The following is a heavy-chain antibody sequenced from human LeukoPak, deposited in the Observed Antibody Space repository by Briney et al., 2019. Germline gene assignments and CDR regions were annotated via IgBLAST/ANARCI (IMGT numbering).Heavy chain of an antibody. CDR3: ARLPTGYPNWFDT. CDR1: GGSISSISSNN. CDR2: IHYTGST. V-gene: IGHV4-39*01. Sequence: SQTLSLTCAVSGGSISSISSNNWAWIRQPPGKGLELIAAIHYTGSTYYNPSFMSRVTISVDTSKNQFSLKLNSLTATDTAVYYCARLPTGYPNWFDTWGQGILVTVSS. J-gene: IGHJ5*02. D-gene: IGHD5-18*01.